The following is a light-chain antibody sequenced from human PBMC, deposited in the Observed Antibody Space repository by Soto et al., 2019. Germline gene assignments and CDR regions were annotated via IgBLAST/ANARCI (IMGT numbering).Light chain of an antibody. CDR1: QPISRN. CDR3: QQYNTWPRT. Sequence: EIVMTQSPDNLSVSLGQGATLSCRASQPISRNLAWYQQKPGQAPGLLIYGASTRATDIPGRFSGGGSGTEFTLTISSLQSEDFAIYFCQQYNTWPRTFGQGTKVEVK. CDR2: GAS. J-gene: IGKJ1*01. V-gene: IGKV3-15*01.